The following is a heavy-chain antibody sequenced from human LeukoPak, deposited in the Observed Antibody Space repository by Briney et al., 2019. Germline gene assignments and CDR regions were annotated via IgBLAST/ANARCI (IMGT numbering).Heavy chain of an antibody. CDR3: ARGEEGYDFWSGYFDY. V-gene: IGHV4-59*01. J-gene: IGHJ4*02. D-gene: IGHD3-3*01. CDR1: GGSITSYY. CDR2: IYYSGST. Sequence: SETLSLTCTVSGGSITSYYWNWIRQPPGKGLEWIGYIYYSGSTNYNPSLKSRVTISVDTSKNQFSLKLSSVTAADTAVYYCARGEEGYDFWSGYFDYWGQGTLVTVSS.